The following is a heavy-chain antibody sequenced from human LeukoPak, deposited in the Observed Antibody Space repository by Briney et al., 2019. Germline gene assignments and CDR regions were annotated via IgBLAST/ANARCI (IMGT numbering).Heavy chain of an antibody. CDR1: GFTFSSYW. J-gene: IGHJ5*02. CDR3: ARDGWELAFDP. D-gene: IGHD1-26*01. CDR2: IKQDGSEK. V-gene: IGHV3-7*01. Sequence: GGSLRLSCAASGFTFSSYWMSWVRQAPGKGLEWVANIKQDGSEKYYVDSVKGRFTISRDNAKNSLYLQMNSLRAEDPAVYYCARDGWELAFDPWGQGTLVTVSS.